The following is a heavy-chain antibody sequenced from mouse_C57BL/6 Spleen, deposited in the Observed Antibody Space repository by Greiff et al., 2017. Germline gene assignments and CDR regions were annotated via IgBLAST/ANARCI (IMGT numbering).Heavy chain of an antibody. CDR2: ISDGGSYT. Sequence: EVHLVESGGGLVKPGGSLKLSCAASGFTFSSYAMSWVRQTPEKRLEWVATISDGGSYTYYPDNVKGRFTISRDNAKNNLYLQMSHLKSEDTAMYYCARDYGSSDSYWYFDVWGTGTTVTVSS. CDR1: GFTFSSYA. CDR3: ARDYGSSDSYWYFDV. V-gene: IGHV5-4*01. J-gene: IGHJ1*03. D-gene: IGHD1-1*01.